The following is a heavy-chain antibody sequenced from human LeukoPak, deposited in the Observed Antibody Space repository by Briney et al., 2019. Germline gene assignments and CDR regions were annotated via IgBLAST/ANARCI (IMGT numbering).Heavy chain of an antibody. D-gene: IGHD3-9*01. V-gene: IGHV1-69*13. CDR3: ARDSPSPYYDILTGYYYFDY. CDR2: IIPIFGTA. Sequence: SVKVSCKASGGTFISYAISWVRQAPGQGLEWMGGIIPIFGTANYAQKFQGRVTITADESTSTAYMELSSLRSEDTAVYYCARDSPSPYYDILTGYYYFDYWGRGTLVTVSS. J-gene: IGHJ4*02. CDR1: GGTFISYA.